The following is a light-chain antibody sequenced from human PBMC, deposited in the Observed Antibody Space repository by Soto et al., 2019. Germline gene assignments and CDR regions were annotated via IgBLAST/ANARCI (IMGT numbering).Light chain of an antibody. Sequence: EIVLSQTPLSSPVALGQAASISCRSSQSLLHGDGNTYLSWLHLRPGQPPRALVYQISNPFSGVPDRFSGSGAWTDFTLQISRVEAEDAGIDYCMQATQLPLTFGGGTTLEIK. V-gene: IGKV2-24*01. CDR2: QIS. CDR3: MQATQLPLT. CDR1: QSLLHGDGNTY. J-gene: IGKJ4*01.